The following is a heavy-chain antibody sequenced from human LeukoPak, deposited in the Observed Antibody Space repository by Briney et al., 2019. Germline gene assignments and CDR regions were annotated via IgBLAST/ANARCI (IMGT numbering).Heavy chain of an antibody. D-gene: IGHD3-16*01. V-gene: IGHV3-7*01. CDR2: IKHDGSEK. J-gene: IGHJ6*03. CDR1: GFTFSSYW. CDR3: ARVGDGWVYYYYMDV. Sequence: PGGSLRLSCAASGFTFSSYWMSWVRQAPGKGLEWVANIKHDGSEKYYVDSVKGRFTISRDNAKNSLYLQMNSLRAEDTAVYYCARVGDGWVYYYYMDVWGKGTTVTVAS.